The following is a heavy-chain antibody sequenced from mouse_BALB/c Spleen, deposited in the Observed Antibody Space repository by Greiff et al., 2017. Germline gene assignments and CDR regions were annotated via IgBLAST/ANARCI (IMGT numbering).Heavy chain of an antibody. J-gene: IGHJ2*01. CDR3: ASIITTVVASPDY. Sequence: QVQLKQPGAELVKPGASVKMSCKASGYTFTSYWMHWVKQRPGQGLEWIGVIDPSDSETRLNQKFKDKATLTVDKSSSTAYMQLSSPTSEDSAVYYCASIITTVVASPDYWGQGTTLTVSS. D-gene: IGHD1-1*01. V-gene: IGHV1-69*02. CDR1: GYTFTSYW. CDR2: IDPSDSET.